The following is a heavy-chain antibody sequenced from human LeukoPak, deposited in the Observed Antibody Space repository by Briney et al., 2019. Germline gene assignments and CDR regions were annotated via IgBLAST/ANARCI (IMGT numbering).Heavy chain of an antibody. CDR3: TTFYHEYSPY. J-gene: IGHJ4*02. CDR1: GFSFMNAW. CDR2: IKSNADGGTP. D-gene: IGHD2/OR15-2a*01. Sequence: GGSLRLPCAASGFSFMNAWMIWVRQAPGKGLEWVGRIKSNADGGTPDYAAPARGRFTISRDDSKNTLYLQMNSLKTGDTAVYYCTTFYHEYSPYWGRGTLVTVSS. V-gene: IGHV3-15*01.